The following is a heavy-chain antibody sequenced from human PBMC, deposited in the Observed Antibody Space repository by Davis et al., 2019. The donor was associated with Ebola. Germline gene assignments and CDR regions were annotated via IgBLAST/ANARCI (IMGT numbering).Heavy chain of an antibody. CDR2: IYTSGSP. Sequence: PGGSLRLSCAVSGGSITGYYWSWIRQPAGKGLEWIGRIYTSGSPNYNPSLKSRVTMSIHTSKNQFSLKLSSVTAADTAVYYCARVGVISGDLNYWGQGTPVTVSS. CDR1: GGSITGYY. CDR3: ARVGVISGDLNY. V-gene: IGHV4-4*07. D-gene: IGHD3-16*02. J-gene: IGHJ4*02.